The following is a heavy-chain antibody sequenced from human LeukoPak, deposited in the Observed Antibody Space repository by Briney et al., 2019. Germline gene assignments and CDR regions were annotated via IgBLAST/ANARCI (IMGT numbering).Heavy chain of an antibody. CDR3: VVILVPGGVWHFDL. CDR2: IYSGGGTT. Sequence: PGGSLRLSCVASGLTFRNYGFHWVRQAPGKGLEWVAIIYSGGGTTRYYAESLKDRFTITRDDSRDTLYLQMNSLSAEDTAVYYCVVILVPGGVWHFDLWGRGTLVTVSS. D-gene: IGHD2-2*01. J-gene: IGHJ2*01. V-gene: IGHV3-33*03. CDR1: GLTFRNYG.